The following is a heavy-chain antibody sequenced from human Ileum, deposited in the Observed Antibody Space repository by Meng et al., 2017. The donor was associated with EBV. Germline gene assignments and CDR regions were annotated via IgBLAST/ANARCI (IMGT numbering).Heavy chain of an antibody. J-gene: IGHJ4*02. D-gene: IGHD5/OR15-5a*01. CDR2: IFHSGNS. CDR1: GGSFSSGGYS. V-gene: IGHV4-30-2*01. Sequence: QLRLKESGSGLLQPSETLSPTCAVSGGSFSSGGYSWSWIRQPPGKGLEWIGYIFHSGNSNYNPSLKSRVTLSVDRSKNQFSLKLSSVTAADTAVYYCGRAGQVSQIDYWGQGTLVTVSS. CDR3: GRAGQVSQIDY.